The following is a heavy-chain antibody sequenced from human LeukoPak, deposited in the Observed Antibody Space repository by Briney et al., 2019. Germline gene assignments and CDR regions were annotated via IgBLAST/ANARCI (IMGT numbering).Heavy chain of an antibody. V-gene: IGHV4-61*01. J-gene: IGHJ6*03. CDR1: GYSISSGYY. CDR3: ARDMVV. Sequence: SETLSLTCTVSGYSISSGYYWGWVRQPPGKGLEWIGYIYYSGSTNYNPSLKSRVTISVDTSKNQFSLKLSSVTAADTAVYYCARDMVVWGKGTTVTVSS. CDR2: IYYSGST.